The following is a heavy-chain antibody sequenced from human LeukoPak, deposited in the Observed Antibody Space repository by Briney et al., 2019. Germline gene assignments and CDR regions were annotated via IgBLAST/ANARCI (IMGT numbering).Heavy chain of an antibody. V-gene: IGHV4-61*03. D-gene: IGHD3-10*01. Sequence: SETLSLTCTVSGVSVSSDNYYGSWIRQPPGRGLEWVGCVHYSGSTNYSPSVKSRVTISIDTSRNHFSLKLSSVTAADTAVYYCARNMVRGVTDSFDIWGQGTMVTVSS. CDR3: ARNMVRGVTDSFDI. CDR2: VHYSGST. J-gene: IGHJ3*02. CDR1: GVSVSSDNYY.